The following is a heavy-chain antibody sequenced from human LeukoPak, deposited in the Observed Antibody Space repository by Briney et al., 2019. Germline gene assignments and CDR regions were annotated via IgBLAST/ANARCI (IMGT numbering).Heavy chain of an antibody. CDR3: AASLGDFWSGYLPPRY. D-gene: IGHD3-3*01. J-gene: IGHJ4*02. V-gene: IGHV4-39*01. CDR2: IYYSGST. CDR1: GGSISSSSYY. Sequence: SETLSLTCTVSGGSISSSSYYWGWIRQPPGKGLEWIGSIYYSGSTYYNPSLKSRVTISVDTSKNQFSLKLSSVTAADTAVYYCAASLGDFWSGYLPPRYWGQGTLVTVSS.